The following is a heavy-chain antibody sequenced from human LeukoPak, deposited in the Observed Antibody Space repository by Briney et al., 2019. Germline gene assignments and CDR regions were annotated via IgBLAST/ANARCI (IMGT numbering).Heavy chain of an antibody. J-gene: IGHJ4*02. CDR2: ISSSGNTI. V-gene: IGHV3-48*01. CDR1: GFTLSYYS. D-gene: IGHD6-19*01. Sequence: GSLRLSCAASGFTLSYYSLNWVRQAPGKGLEWVSYISSSGNTIYYADSVRGRFTISRDNAKNTLYLQMNSLRAEDTAVYYCARDSPYSSGWYYWGQGTLVTVSS. CDR3: ARDSPYSSGWYY.